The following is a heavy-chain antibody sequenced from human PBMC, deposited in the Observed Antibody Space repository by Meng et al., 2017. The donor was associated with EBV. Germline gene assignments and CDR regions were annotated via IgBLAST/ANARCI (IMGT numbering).Heavy chain of an antibody. Sequence: QGQLWQSAAEVKKPGSSVKASCKTSGGPFRNYAISWVRQAPGQGLEWLGGFLPTLGAPNYAQKFHGRVSITADESTSTHYMDLSSLRSEDTAVYCCASESGRGYTPDYWGQGTLVTVSS. CDR1: GGPFRNYA. V-gene: IGHV1-69*01. CDR3: ASESGRGYTPDY. J-gene: IGHJ4*02. CDR2: FLPTLGAP. D-gene: IGHD3-10*01.